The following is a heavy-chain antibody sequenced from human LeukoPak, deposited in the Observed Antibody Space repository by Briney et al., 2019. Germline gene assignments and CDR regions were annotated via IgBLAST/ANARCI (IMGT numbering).Heavy chain of an antibody. V-gene: IGHV3-11*01. Sequence: GGSLRLSCAASGFTFSDYYMSWIRQAPGRGLAWVSYISSSGSTIYYADSVKGRFTISRDNAKNSLYLQMNSLRAEDTAVYYCARAYDSSGYTDYWGQGTLVTVSS. CDR2: ISSSGSTI. J-gene: IGHJ4*02. D-gene: IGHD3-22*01. CDR3: ARAYDSSGYTDY. CDR1: GFTFSDYY.